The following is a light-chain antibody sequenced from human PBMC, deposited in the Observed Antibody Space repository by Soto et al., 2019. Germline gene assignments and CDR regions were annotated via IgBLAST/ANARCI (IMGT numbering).Light chain of an antibody. CDR3: KSYAGSNNYV. Sequence: QSALTQPPSASGSPGQSVTISCTGTKNDIGVYDFVSWYQHHPGKAPRLIIYEVVQRPSGVPDRFSGSKSGNTASLTVSGLQAADEADYFCKSYAGSNNYVFGSRTKVTV. CDR1: KNDIGVYDF. V-gene: IGLV2-8*01. J-gene: IGLJ1*01. CDR2: EVV.